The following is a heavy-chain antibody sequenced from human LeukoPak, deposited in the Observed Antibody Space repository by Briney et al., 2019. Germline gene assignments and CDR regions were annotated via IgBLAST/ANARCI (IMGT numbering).Heavy chain of an antibody. CDR2: VSGSGGGT. CDR1: GFTFSSYA. J-gene: IGHJ4*02. CDR3: AKETDFWSGYSIYY. V-gene: IGHV3-23*01. D-gene: IGHD3-3*01. Sequence: GGSLRLSCAASGFTFSSYAMSWVRQAPGKGLEWVSAVSGSGGGTYYADSVKGRFTISRDNSKNTLYLQMNSLRAEDTAVYYCAKETDFWSGYSIYYWGQGTLVTVSS.